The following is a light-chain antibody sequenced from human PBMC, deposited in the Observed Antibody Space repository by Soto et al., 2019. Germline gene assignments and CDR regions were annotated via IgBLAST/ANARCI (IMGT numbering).Light chain of an antibody. CDR2: EVS. J-gene: IGLJ3*02. CDR3: GSYTTINALWL. V-gene: IGLV2-14*01. CDR1: SSDVGGYNF. Sequence: QSALTQPASVSGSPGQSITISCTGTSSDVGGYNFVSWYQHHPGKAPKLMIYEVSRRPSGISDRFSGSKSGNTASLTISGLQADDEADYYCGSYTTINALWLFGGGTKLTVL.